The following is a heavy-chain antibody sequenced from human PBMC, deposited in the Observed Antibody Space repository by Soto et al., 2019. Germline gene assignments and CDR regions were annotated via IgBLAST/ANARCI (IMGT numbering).Heavy chain of an antibody. CDR2: IYYSGST. V-gene: IGHV4-59*01. Sequence: SETLSLTCTVSGGSISSYYWSWIRQPPGKGLEWIGYIYYSGSTNYNPSLKSRVTISVDTSKNQFSLKLSSVTAADTAVYYCARADGSGSYHYYMDVWGKGTTVTVSS. D-gene: IGHD3-10*01. CDR3: ARADGSGSYHYYMDV. J-gene: IGHJ6*03. CDR1: GGSISSYY.